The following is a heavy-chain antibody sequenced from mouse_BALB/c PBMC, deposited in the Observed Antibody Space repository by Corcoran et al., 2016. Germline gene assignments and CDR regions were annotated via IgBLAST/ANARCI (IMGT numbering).Heavy chain of an antibody. CDR2: IGYDGTN. V-gene: IGHV3-6*02. CDR3: AREVYYGSSYCFAY. CDR1: GYNINDDYY. D-gene: IGHD1-1*01. Sequence: EVQLQESGADLVKPAQSLYLTCAVTGYNINDDYYWSWIRQVPGNKLEWMGYIGYDGTNNCNPTLKNRISITHDTSKNQFYLKLNSVTTEDTATYDCAREVYYGSSYCFAYWGQGTLVTVSA. J-gene: IGHJ3*01.